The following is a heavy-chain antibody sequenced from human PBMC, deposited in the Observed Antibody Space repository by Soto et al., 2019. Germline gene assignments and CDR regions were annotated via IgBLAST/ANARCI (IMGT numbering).Heavy chain of an antibody. D-gene: IGHD1-26*01. V-gene: IGHV3-72*01. CDR1: GFTFSAHY. Sequence: EVQLVESGGGLVQPGGSLRLSCAASGFTFSAHYMDWVRQAPGKGLEWVGRIKNKANSKTKEYAASVEGRFTISREDSQNSLYLQMNSLKTADTAVYYCARVSLVGPSGGRYFDYWGQGSQVAVSS. CDR2: IKNKANSKTK. J-gene: IGHJ4*02. CDR3: ARVSLVGPSGGRYFDY.